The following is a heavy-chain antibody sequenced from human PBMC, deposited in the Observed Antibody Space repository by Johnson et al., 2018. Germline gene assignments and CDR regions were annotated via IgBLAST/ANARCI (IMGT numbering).Heavy chain of an antibody. CDR1: GGTFSSYA. CDR3: ARVWAYCGGDCYSNYYYMDV. Sequence: QVQLVESGAEVKKPGSSVKVSCKASGGTFSSYAISWVRQAPGQGLEWMGGIIPIFGTANYAQKFQGRVTITADESTGTAYMELSSLRSEDTAGYYCARVWAYCGGDCYSNYYYMDVGGKGTTVTVSS. V-gene: IGHV1-69*01. J-gene: IGHJ6*03. CDR2: IIPIFGTA. D-gene: IGHD2-21*02.